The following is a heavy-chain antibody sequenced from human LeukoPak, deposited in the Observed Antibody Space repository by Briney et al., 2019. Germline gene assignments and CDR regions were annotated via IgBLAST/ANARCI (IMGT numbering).Heavy chain of an antibody. CDR1: GGSFSGYY. V-gene: IGHV4-34*01. Sequence: SETLSLTCAVYGGSFSGYYWSWIRQPPGKGLEWIGEINHSGSTNYNPSLESRVTISVDTSKNQFSLKLSSVTAADTAVYYCARGSVKYDSSGYYYDYYYYGMDVWGQGTTVTVSS. CDR2: INHSGST. D-gene: IGHD3-22*01. J-gene: IGHJ6*02. CDR3: ARGSVKYDSSGYYYDYYYYGMDV.